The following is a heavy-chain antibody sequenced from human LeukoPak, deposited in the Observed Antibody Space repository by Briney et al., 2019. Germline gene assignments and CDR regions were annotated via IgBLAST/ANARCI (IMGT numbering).Heavy chain of an antibody. CDR2: INSDGSST. CDR1: GFTFSSYW. D-gene: IGHD3-9*01. Sequence: PGGSLRLSCAASGFTFSSYWMHWVRQAPGEGLVWVSRINSDGSSTSYADSVKGRFTISRDNAKNTLYLQMNSLRAEDTAVYYCAALRYFDWLLSTDGMDVWGKGTTVTVSS. J-gene: IGHJ6*04. V-gene: IGHV3-74*01. CDR3: AALRYFDWLLSTDGMDV.